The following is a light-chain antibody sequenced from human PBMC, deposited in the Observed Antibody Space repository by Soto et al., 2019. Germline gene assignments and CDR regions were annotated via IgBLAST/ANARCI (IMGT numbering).Light chain of an antibody. CDR3: QQYGTSRVT. CDR2: GAS. Sequence: EIVLTQSPGTLSLSPGERATLSCRASQNIGITYLAWYQQKPGQPPRPLLYGASSRATGIPERFSGGGSGTDFTLTISRLEPEDFAVYYCQQYGTSRVTFGGGTKLEIK. J-gene: IGKJ4*01. V-gene: IGKV3-20*01. CDR1: QNIGITY.